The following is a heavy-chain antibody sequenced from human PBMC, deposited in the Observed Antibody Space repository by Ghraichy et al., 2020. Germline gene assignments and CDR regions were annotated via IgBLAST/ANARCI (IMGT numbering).Heavy chain of an antibody. CDR3: ARDLAAYCSSTSCHPYELYYYYCIDV. CDR1: GDSVSSNSAA. J-gene: IGHJ6*02. Sequence: SETLSLTCAISGDSVSSNSAAWNWIRQSPSRGLEWLGRTYYRSKWYNDYAVSVKSRITINPDTSKNQFSLQLNSVTPEDTAVYYCARDLAAYCSSTSCHPYELYYYYCIDVWGQGATVTVSS. CDR2: TYYRSKWYN. V-gene: IGHV6-1*01. D-gene: IGHD2-2*01.